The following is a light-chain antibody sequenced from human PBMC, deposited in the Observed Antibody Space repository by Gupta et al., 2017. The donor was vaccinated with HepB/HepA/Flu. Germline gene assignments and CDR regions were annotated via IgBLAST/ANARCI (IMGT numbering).Light chain of an antibody. V-gene: IGKV3-20*01. CDR1: QTIINNY. CDR3: QQYGNSLRT. Sequence: EIVLTQSPGTLSLSPGERATLSCRASQTIINNYLAWYQQKPGQAPRLLIYGASSRATGIPDRFSGSGSGTDFAINISRLEPDDFAVYYCQQYGNSLRTFGPGTKVEFK. J-gene: IGKJ1*01. CDR2: GAS.